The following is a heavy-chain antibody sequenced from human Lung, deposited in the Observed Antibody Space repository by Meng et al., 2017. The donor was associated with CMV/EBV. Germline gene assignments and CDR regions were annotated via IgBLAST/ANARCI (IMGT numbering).Heavy chain of an antibody. CDR2: IPHRGSS. V-gene: IGHV4-4*02. CDR3: LRRSGGSV. Sequence: PLRESGPALVKPSGTRSLTCAVSGDSITNHNWWAWVRQPPGKGLEWIGEIPHRGSSAYNPSLKSRVSMSIDKSKNQFSLKLTSVTAADTAVYHCLRRSGGSVWGQGTLVTVSS. J-gene: IGHJ1*01. D-gene: IGHD3-10*01. CDR1: GDSITNHNW.